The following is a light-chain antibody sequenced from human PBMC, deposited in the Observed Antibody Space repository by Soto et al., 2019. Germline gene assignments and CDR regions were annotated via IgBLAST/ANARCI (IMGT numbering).Light chain of an antibody. CDR1: QAVNRFS. J-gene: IGKJ3*01. V-gene: IGKV3-20*01. CDR2: GAS. CDR3: QQYGNSPLFT. Sequence: EIVLTQSPVTLSLSPGDRATLSCRASQAVNRFSLAWYQQKVGRAPRLLIYGASTRAAGIPDRFSGSGSGADFTLTISRLEPEDFAMYYCQQYGNSPLFTFGPGTRVDIK.